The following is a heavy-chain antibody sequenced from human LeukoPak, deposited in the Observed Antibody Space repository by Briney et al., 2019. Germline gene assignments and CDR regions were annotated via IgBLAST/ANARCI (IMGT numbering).Heavy chain of an antibody. CDR3: AIEQWELKY. Sequence: PGGSLRLSCAASGFTFYNSGMGCVRQAPGKGLEWVSAISGSDSTTYYADSVKGRFTISRDDSRNTLYLQMNSLRAEDTAVYYCAIEQWELKYWGQGTLVTVSS. CDR2: ISGSDSTT. CDR1: GFTFYNSG. D-gene: IGHD1-26*01. V-gene: IGHV3-23*01. J-gene: IGHJ4*02.